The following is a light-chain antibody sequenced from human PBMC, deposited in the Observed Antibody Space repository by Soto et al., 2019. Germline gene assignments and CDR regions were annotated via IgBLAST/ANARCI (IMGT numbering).Light chain of an antibody. J-gene: IGLJ1*01. Sequence: QSVLTQPASVSGSPGQSITISCTGTSSDVGGYNYVSWYQQHPGKAPKLIIYEVSHRPSGASNHFSGYKSGNTASLTNSGLQPEDEADYYCSSYTSTSTPCVFGTGTKVTVL. CDR3: SSYTSTSTPCV. CDR2: EVS. V-gene: IGLV2-14*01. CDR1: SSDVGGYNY.